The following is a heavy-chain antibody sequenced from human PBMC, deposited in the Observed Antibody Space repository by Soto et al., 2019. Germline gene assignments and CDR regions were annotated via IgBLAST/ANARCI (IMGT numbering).Heavy chain of an antibody. J-gene: IGHJ4*02. CDR1: GGSFSGYY. CDR3: ASGPYSSSSSLDY. Sequence: SETLSLTCAVYGGSFSGYYWSWIRQPPGKGLEWIGEINHSGSTNYNPSLKSRVTISIDTSKNQFSLKLSSVTAADTAVYYCASGPYSSSSSLDYWGQGTLVTVSS. D-gene: IGHD6-6*01. V-gene: IGHV4-34*01. CDR2: INHSGST.